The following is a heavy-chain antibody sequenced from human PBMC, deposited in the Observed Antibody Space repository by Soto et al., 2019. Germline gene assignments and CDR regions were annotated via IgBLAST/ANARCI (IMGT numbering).Heavy chain of an antibody. CDR3: ARDGDVNTGFGKDY. V-gene: IGHV3-33*07. CDR2: IWHDGGNK. D-gene: IGHD3-16*01. J-gene: IGHJ4*02. Sequence: LRLSCAASGFTFSGDSMNWVRQAPGKGLEWVAFIWHDGGNKFYAESVKGRFTISRDNSKNTLYLQMTSLSAEDTAMYYCARDGDVNTGFGKDYWGQGTLVTVSS. CDR1: GFTFSGDS.